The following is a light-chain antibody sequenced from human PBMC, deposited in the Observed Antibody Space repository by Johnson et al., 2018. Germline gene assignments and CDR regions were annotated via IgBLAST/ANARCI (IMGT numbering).Light chain of an antibody. CDR1: SYNIGNNY. CDR2: ENN. Sequence: QSVLTQPPSVSAAPGQKVTISCSGSSYNIGNNYVSWYQQLPGTAPNLLIYENNKRPSGIPDRFSGSKSGTSATLGITGLQTGDEADYYCGTWDSSLSAGNVFGTGTKVTVL. CDR3: GTWDSSLSAGNV. V-gene: IGLV1-51*02. J-gene: IGLJ1*01.